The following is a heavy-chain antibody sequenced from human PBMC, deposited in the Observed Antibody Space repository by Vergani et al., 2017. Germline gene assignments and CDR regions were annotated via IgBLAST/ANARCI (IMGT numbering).Heavy chain of an antibody. J-gene: IGHJ1*01. CDR2: IYYSGSI. Sequence: QVQLQESGPGLVKPSQTLSLTCTVSGGSISSGGYYWSWIRQHPGKGLEWIGYIYYSGSIYYNPSLKSRVTISVDTSKNQFSLKLSSVTAADTAVYYCARXDYYDSSGYYSFQHWGQGTLVTVSS. V-gene: IGHV4-31*03. CDR1: GGSISSGGYY. D-gene: IGHD3-22*01. CDR3: ARXDYYDSSGYYSFQH.